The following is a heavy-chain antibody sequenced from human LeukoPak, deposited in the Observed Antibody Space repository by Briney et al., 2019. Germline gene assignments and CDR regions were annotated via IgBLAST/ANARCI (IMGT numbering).Heavy chain of an antibody. CDR3: ARENYGSGSYYVYYFDY. Sequence: GGSLRLSCAASEFSVGSNYMTWVRQAPGKGLEWVSLIYSGGSTYYADSVKGRFTISRDNSKNTLYLQMNSLRAEDTAVYYCARENYGSGSYYVYYFDYWGQGTLVTVSS. CDR2: IYSGGST. V-gene: IGHV3-66*01. D-gene: IGHD3-10*01. J-gene: IGHJ4*02. CDR1: EFSVGSNY.